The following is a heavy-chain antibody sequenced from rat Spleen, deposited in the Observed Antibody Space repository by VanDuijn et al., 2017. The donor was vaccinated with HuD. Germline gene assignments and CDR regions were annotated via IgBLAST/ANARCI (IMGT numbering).Heavy chain of an antibody. J-gene: IGHJ4*01. CDR1: GFSLTSNS. CDR3: TRALGGYNSYDVMDA. D-gene: IGHD1-5*01. V-gene: IGHV2-1*01. Sequence: QVQLKESGPGLVQPSQTLSLTCTVSGFSLTSNSVHWVRQPPGKGLEWMGGIWGDGSTDYNSALKSRLSISRDTSKSQVFLKMNSLQTDDTAIYFCTRALGGYNSYDVMDAWGQGASVTVSS. CDR2: IWGDGST.